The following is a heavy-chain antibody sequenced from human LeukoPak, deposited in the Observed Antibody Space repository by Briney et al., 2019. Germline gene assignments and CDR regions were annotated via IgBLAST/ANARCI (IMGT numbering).Heavy chain of an antibody. D-gene: IGHD6-6*01. Sequence: PSETLSLTCAVYGGSFSGYYWSWIRQPPGKGLEWIGEINHSGSTNYNPSLKSRVTISVDTSKNQFSLKLSSVTAADTAVYYCASGDSSSSPFDYWGQGTLVTVSS. CDR2: INHSGST. V-gene: IGHV4-34*01. CDR3: ASGDSSSSPFDY. J-gene: IGHJ4*02. CDR1: GGSFSGYY.